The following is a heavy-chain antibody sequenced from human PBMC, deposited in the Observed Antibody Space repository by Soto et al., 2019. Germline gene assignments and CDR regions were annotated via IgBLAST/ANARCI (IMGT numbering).Heavy chain of an antibody. CDR3: ARGVAAAGSVYYYYREG. D-gene: IGHD6-13*01. Sequence: PSETLSLTCTVSGGSISSYYWSWIRQPPGKGLEWIGYIYYSGSTNYNPSLKSRVTISVDTSKNQFSLKLSSVTAADTAVYYCARGVAAAGSVYYYYREGWGKGTTVTVYS. J-gene: IGHJ6*03. CDR2: IYYSGST. CDR1: GGSISSYY. V-gene: IGHV4-59*01.